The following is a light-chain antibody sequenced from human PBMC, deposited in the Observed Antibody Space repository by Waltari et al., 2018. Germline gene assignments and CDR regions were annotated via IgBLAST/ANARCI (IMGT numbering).Light chain of an antibody. J-gene: IGKJ1*01. CDR1: QSVSRP. CDR2: GSS. CDR3: QHYVRLPVT. Sequence: IVLTPSPGTLSLSPGERATLSCRASQSVSRPLAWYQQKPGQAPRLLIYGSSTRAAGIPDRFSGSGSGTDFSLTISRLEPEDFAVYYCQHYVRLPVTFGQGTKVEIK. V-gene: IGKV3-20*01.